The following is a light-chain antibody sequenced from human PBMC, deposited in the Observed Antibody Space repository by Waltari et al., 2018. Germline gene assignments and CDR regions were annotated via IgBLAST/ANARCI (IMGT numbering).Light chain of an antibody. J-gene: IGLJ1*01. CDR2: EVS. CDR1: SSDVGVHYS. CDR3: CSYTSNSFSYV. Sequence: QSALTQPASVSGSPGQSIAISCTCTSSDVGVHYSVSWYQQHPGKAPKLMIYEVSNRPSGVSNRFSGSKSGNTASLTISGLQAEDEADYYCCSYTSNSFSYVFGTGTKVTVL. V-gene: IGLV2-14*01.